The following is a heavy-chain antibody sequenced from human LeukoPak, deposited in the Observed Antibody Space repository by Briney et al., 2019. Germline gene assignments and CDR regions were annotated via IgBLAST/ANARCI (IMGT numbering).Heavy chain of an antibody. CDR2: IYYSGST. Sequence: PSETLSLTCTVSGGSISSYYWSWIRQPPGKGLEWIGNIYYSGSTNYNPSLKSRVTISVDTSKNQFSLKVSSVTAADTAVYYCAREITAGSYYFDYWGQGTLVTVSS. V-gene: IGHV4-59*12. CDR3: AREITAGSYYFDY. J-gene: IGHJ4*02. D-gene: IGHD1-26*01. CDR1: GGSISSYY.